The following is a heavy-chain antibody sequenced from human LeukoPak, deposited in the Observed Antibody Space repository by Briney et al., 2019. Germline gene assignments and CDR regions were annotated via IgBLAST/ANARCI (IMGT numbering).Heavy chain of an antibody. J-gene: IGHJ4*02. V-gene: IGHV1-18*01. D-gene: IGHD2-2*01. Sequence: ASVKVSCKASGYTFTSYGISWVRQAPGQGLEWMGWISAYNGNTNYAQKLQGRVTMTTDTSTSTAYMGLRSLRSDDTAVYYCAREFYCSSTSCYSGGDYWGQGTLVTVSS. CDR2: ISAYNGNT. CDR3: AREFYCSSTSCYSGGDY. CDR1: GYTFTSYG.